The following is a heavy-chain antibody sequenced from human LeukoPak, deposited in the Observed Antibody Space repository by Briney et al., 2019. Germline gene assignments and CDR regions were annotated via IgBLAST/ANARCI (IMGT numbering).Heavy chain of an antibody. D-gene: IGHD3-9*01. CDR3: ARDILTGYYFRWFDP. J-gene: IGHJ5*02. Sequence: GGSLRLFCAASGFTFSSYSMNWVRQAPGKGLEWVSSISSSSSYIYYADSVKGRFTISRDNAKNSLYLQMNSLRAEDTAVYYCARDILTGYYFRWFDPWGQGTLVTVSS. CDR1: GFTFSSYS. CDR2: ISSSSSYI. V-gene: IGHV3-21*01.